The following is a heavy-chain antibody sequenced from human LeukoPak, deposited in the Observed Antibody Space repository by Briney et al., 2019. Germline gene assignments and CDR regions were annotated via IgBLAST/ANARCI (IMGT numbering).Heavy chain of an antibody. V-gene: IGHV1-69*06. CDR2: IIPIFGTA. D-gene: IGHD5-18*01. CDR1: GGTFSSYA. Sequence: ASVKVSCKASGGTFSSYAISWVRQAPGQGLEWMGGIIPIFGTANYAQKFQGRVTITADKSTSTACMELSSLRSEDTAVYYCATRGYTAIFDYWGQGTLVTVSS. CDR3: ATRGYTAIFDY. J-gene: IGHJ4*02.